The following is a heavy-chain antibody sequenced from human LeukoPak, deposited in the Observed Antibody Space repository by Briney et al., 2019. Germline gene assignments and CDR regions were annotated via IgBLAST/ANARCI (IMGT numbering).Heavy chain of an antibody. CDR2: MSPSIGNT. V-gene: IGHV1-8*01. J-gene: IGHJ6*03. CDR1: GYTFTSYD. Sequence: GASVTVSCKASGYTFTSYDINWVRQATGQGLEWMGWMSPSIGNTDYAQKFQGRVTMTRNTSISTAYMELSGLRSEDTAVYYCARGGAVTAPLGYYYYYMDVWGQGTPVTVSS. D-gene: IGHD4-11*01. CDR3: ARGGAVTAPLGYYYYYMDV.